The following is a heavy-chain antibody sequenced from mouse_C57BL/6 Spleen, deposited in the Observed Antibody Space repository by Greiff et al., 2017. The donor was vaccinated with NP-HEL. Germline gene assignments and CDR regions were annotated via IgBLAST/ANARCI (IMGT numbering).Heavy chain of an antibody. CDR1: GFTFSDYY. CDR3: ARQGDYYGSSYWYFDV. D-gene: IGHD1-1*01. J-gene: IGHJ1*03. V-gene: IGHV5-12*01. CDR2: ISNGGGST. Sequence: EVMLVESGGGLVQPGGSLKLSCAASGFTFSDYYMYWVRQTPEKRLEWVAYISNGGGSTYYPDTVKGRFTISRDNAKNTLYLQMRRLKSEETAMYYCARQGDYYGSSYWYFDVWGTGTTVTVSS.